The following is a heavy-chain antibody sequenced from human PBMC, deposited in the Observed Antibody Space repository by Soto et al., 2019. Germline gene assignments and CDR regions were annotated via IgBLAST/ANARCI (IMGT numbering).Heavy chain of an antibody. CDR3: ARGGYLGYNWFAP. D-gene: IGHD3-16*01. J-gene: IGHJ5*02. CDR2: IYHSGST. Sequence: PETLSLTCPVSGYSISSGYYWGWIRQPPGKGLGWIGSIYHSGSTYYNPSLKSRLTISVDTSKNQFSLKLSSVTAADTAVYYCARGGYLGYNWFAPWGQGTLVTVS. V-gene: IGHV4-38-2*01. CDR1: GYSISSGYY.